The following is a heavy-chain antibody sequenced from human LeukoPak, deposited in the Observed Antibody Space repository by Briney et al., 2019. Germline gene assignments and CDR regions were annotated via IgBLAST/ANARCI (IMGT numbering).Heavy chain of an antibody. V-gene: IGHV1-8*01. J-gene: IGHJ4*02. CDR2: LNPNSGNT. Sequence: ASVKVSCKSSGYTFSGSDINWVRQATGQGLEWMGWLNPNSGNTGYAQRFQGRVTMTRDTSISTAYMELSSLRSEDTAVYYCARGTPYCSSASCYNYWGQGTPVTVSS. D-gene: IGHD2-2*02. CDR3: ARGTPYCSSASCYNY. CDR1: GYTFSGSD.